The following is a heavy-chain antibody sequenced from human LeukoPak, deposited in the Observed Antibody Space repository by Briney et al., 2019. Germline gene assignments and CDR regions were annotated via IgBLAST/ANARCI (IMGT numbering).Heavy chain of an antibody. CDR3: ARDSPDIVVVVAASPEGY. CDR1: GYTFTSYD. Sequence: ASVKVSCKASGYTFTSYDINWVRQATGQGLEWMGWISAYNGNTNYAQKLQGRVTMTTDTSTSTAYMELRSLRSDDTAVYYCARDSPDIVVVVAASPEGYWGQGTLVTVSS. V-gene: IGHV1-18*01. CDR2: ISAYNGNT. D-gene: IGHD2-15*01. J-gene: IGHJ4*02.